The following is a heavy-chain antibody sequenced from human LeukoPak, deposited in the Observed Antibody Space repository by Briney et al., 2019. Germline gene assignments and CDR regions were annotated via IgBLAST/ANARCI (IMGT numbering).Heavy chain of an antibody. CDR1: GFTFSSYS. J-gene: IGHJ4*02. D-gene: IGHD1-26*01. V-gene: IGHV3-21*01. Sequence: PGGSLRLSCAASGFTFSSYSMNWVRQAPGKGLGWVSSISSSSSYIYYADSVKGRFTISRDNAKNSLYLQMNSLRAEDTAVYYCARDLFTGESSPFDYWGQGTLVTVSS. CDR2: ISSSSSYI. CDR3: ARDLFTGESSPFDY.